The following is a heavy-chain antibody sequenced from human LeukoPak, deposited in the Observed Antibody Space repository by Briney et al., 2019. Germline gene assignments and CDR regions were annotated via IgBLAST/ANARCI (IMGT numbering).Heavy chain of an antibody. CDR2: TYYRSKWYN. J-gene: IGHJ5*02. V-gene: IGHV6-1*01. CDR3: TRALPAVAGPRFDP. Sequence: PSQTLSLTCAISADSVSSNSAAWNWIRQSPSRVLEWLGRTYYRSKWYNDYAVSVKSRITINPDTSKNQFSLQLNSVTPEDTAVYYCTRALPAVAGPRFDPWGQGTLVTVSS. D-gene: IGHD6-19*01. CDR1: ADSVSSNSAA.